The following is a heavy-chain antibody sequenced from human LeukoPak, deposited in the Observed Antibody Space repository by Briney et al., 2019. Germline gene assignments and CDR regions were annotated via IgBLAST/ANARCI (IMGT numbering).Heavy chain of an antibody. J-gene: IGHJ4*02. CDR2: IWYDGSNK. CDR1: GFMFSNYG. V-gene: IGHV3-33*01. Sequence: GGSLRLFCAASGFMFSNYGVHWVRQAPGKGLELVAVIWYDGSNKYYADSVKGRFTISRDNSKNTLFLQMNSLRAEDTAVYYCARVSTVFPVLPDYWGQGTLVTVSS. D-gene: IGHD3-3*02. CDR3: ARVSTVFPVLPDY.